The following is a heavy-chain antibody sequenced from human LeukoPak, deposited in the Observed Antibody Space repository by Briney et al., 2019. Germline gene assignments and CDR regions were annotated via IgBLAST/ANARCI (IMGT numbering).Heavy chain of an antibody. CDR3: AQRVRGGNNWFDP. J-gene: IGHJ5*02. CDR1: GYSISSGYY. Sequence: SETLSLTCAVSGYSISSGYYWGWIRQPPGKGLEWIGSIYHRGSTYYNPSLKRRVTISVDTSKNQFSLKLSSVTAADTAVYYCAQRVRGGNNWFDPWGQGTLVTVSS. D-gene: IGHD1-1*01. CDR2: IYHRGST. V-gene: IGHV4-38-2*01.